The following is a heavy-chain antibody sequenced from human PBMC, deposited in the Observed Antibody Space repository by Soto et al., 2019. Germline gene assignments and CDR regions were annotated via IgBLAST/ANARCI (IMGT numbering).Heavy chain of an antibody. CDR3: ARESEDLTSNFDE. J-gene: IGHJ4*02. CDR1: GVPFTRYS. V-gene: IGHV3-21*06. Sequence: PGGSPSLSRATSGVPFTRYSMNLVRPAPGKGLEWVSSISSTTNYIYYGDSMKGRFTISRDNAKNSLYLEMNSLRAEDTAVYYCARESEDLTSNFDEWGQGTLVTVSS. CDR2: ISSTTNYI.